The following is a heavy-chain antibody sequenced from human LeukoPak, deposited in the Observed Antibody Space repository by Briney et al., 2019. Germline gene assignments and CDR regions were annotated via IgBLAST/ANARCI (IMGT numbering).Heavy chain of an antibody. Sequence: SETLSLTCTVSGGSISSSSYYWGWIRQPPGKGLEWIGSIYYSGSTYYNPSLKSRVTISVDTSKNQFSLELSSVTAADTAVYYCARDPSRAGFDYWGQGTLVTVSS. V-gene: IGHV4-39*07. CDR1: GGSISSSSYY. CDR2: IYYSGST. CDR3: ARDPSRAGFDY. J-gene: IGHJ4*02.